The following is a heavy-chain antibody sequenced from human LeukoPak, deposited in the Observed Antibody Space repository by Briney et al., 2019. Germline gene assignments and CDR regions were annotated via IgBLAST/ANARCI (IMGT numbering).Heavy chain of an antibody. Sequence: GGSLRLSCAASGFTFSSYGMHWVRQAPGKGLEWVAVISYDGSNKYYADSVKGRFTISRDNSKNTLYLQMNSLRAEDTAVYYCARDQGSSLNGMDVWGQGTTVTVSS. CDR1: GFTFSSYG. CDR3: ARDQGSSLNGMDV. V-gene: IGHV3-30*03. CDR2: ISYDGSNK. D-gene: IGHD6-13*01. J-gene: IGHJ6*02.